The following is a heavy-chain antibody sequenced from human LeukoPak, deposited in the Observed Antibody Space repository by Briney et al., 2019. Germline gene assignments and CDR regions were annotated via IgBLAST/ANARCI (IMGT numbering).Heavy chain of an antibody. CDR1: GGSINSNGYY. V-gene: IGHV4-39*01. Sequence: PSETLSLTCSVSGGSINSNGYYWAWIRQPPGKRPEWIGSIFYSGSTHYNPSLQSRITISADTSKGQFSLKLSSVTAADTAVYYCARGTTVVPYYYYYGMDVWGQGTLVTVPS. CDR3: ARGTTVVPYYYYYGMDV. D-gene: IGHD4-23*01. CDR2: IFYSGST. J-gene: IGHJ6*02.